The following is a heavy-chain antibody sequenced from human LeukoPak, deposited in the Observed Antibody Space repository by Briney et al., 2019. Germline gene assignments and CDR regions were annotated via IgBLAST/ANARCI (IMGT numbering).Heavy chain of an antibody. CDR3: ARGNDCSSTSCYHDAFDI. CDR2: INDRGTGT. D-gene: IGHD2-2*01. Sequence: GGSLRLSCAASGFTFSKFALSWVRQAPGKGLEWVSTINDRGTGTNYADSVKGRFTISRDNAKNTLYLQVNSLRAEDTAVYYCARGNDCSSTSCYHDAFDIWGQGTMVTVSS. CDR1: GFTFSKFA. J-gene: IGHJ3*02. V-gene: IGHV3-23*01.